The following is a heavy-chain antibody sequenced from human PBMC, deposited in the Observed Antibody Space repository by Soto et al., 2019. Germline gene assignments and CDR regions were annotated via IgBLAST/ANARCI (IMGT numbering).Heavy chain of an antibody. CDR3: ARALVYSSSWYVGV. V-gene: IGHV4-34*01. CDR1: GGSFSGYY. J-gene: IGHJ4*02. D-gene: IGHD6-13*01. CDR2: INHSGST. Sequence: SETLSLTCAVYGGSFSGYYWSWIRQPPGKGLEWIGEINHSGSTNYNPSLKSRVTISVDTSKNQFSLKLSSVTAADTAVYYCARALVYSSSWYVGVWGQGTLVTVSS.